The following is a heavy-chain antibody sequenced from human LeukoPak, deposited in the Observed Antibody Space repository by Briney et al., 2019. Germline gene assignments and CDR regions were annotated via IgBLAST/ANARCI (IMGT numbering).Heavy chain of an antibody. D-gene: IGHD3-22*01. CDR2: IYYSGST. Sequence: SETLSLTCTVSGGSISSYYWSWIRQPPGKGLEWIGYIYYSGSTNYNPSLKSRVTISVDTSKNQFSLKLSSVTAADTAVYYCARAKYYYDSSGYALFDYWGQGTLVTVSS. CDR3: ARAKYYYDSSGYALFDY. J-gene: IGHJ4*02. CDR1: GGSISSYY. V-gene: IGHV4-59*01.